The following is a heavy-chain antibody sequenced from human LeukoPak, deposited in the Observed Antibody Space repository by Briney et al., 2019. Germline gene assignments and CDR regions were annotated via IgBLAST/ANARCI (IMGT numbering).Heavy chain of an antibody. V-gene: IGHV1-8*01. CDR2: MNPNSGNT. CDR1: GYTFTSYD. D-gene: IGHD4-11*01. CDR3: ARGRDYSNYMDY. Sequence: ASVKVSCKASGYTFTSYDINWVRQATGQGLEWMGWMNPNSGNTGYAQKFQGRVTMTRNTSISTAYIELSSLRSEDTAVYYCARGRDYSNYMDYWGQGTLVTVSS. J-gene: IGHJ4*02.